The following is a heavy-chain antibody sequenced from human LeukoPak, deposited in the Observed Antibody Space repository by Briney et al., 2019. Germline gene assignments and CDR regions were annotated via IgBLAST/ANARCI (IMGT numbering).Heavy chain of an antibody. CDR1: GFTFSSYS. CDR3: ASGWDGLRYFGWLLSPLGG. Sequence: GGSLRLSCAASGFTFSSYSMNWVRQAPGKGLEWVSSISSSSYIYYADSVKGRFTISRDNAKNSLYLQMNSLRAEDTAVYYCASGWDGLRYFGWLLSPLGGWGQGTLVTVSS. J-gene: IGHJ4*02. CDR2: ISSSSYI. V-gene: IGHV3-21*01. D-gene: IGHD3-9*01.